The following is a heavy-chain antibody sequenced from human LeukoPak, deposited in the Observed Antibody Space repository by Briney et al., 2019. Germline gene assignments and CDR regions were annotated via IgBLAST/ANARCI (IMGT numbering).Heavy chain of an antibody. J-gene: IGHJ3*01. D-gene: IGHD3-16*01. CDR1: GFTFSGYD. V-gene: IGHV3-13*04. CDR2: IGIAGET. Sequence: GASLRLSCAASGFTFSGYDMHWVRQPPGKGLEWVSGIGIAGETYYHGSVKGRFTMSRENAKISLYLQMNSLRAGDTAVYYCARGYVHAFDLWGQGTMVTVSS. CDR3: ARGYVHAFDL.